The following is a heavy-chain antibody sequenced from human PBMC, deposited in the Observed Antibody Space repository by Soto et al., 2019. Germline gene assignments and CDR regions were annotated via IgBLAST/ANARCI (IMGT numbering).Heavy chain of an antibody. Sequence: GGSLRLSCAASGFTFSSYSMNWVRQAPGKGLEWVSSISSSSSYIYYADSVKGRFTISRDNAKNSLYLQMNSLRAEDTAVYYCAKDLRYGDYVIFDYWGQGTLVTVSS. J-gene: IGHJ4*02. CDR3: AKDLRYGDYVIFDY. V-gene: IGHV3-21*04. CDR1: GFTFSSYS. D-gene: IGHD4-17*01. CDR2: ISSSSSYI.